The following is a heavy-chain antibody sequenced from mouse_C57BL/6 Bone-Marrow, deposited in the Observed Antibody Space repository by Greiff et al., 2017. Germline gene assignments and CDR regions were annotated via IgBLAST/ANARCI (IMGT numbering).Heavy chain of an antibody. V-gene: IGHV5-12*01. Sequence: EVKLVESGGGLVQPGGSLKLSCAASGFTFSDYYMSWVRQTPEKRLEWVAYISNGGGSTYYPDSVKGRFTISRDNAKNTLYLQMSRLKSEDTAMYYCARHVSITPYAMDYWGQGTSVTVSS. D-gene: IGHD1-1*01. CDR1: GFTFSDYY. CDR2: ISNGGGST. CDR3: ARHVSITPYAMDY. J-gene: IGHJ4*01.